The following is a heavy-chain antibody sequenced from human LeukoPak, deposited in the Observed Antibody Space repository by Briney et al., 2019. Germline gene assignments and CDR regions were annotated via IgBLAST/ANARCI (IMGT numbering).Heavy chain of an antibody. CDR2: ISGSGGST. V-gene: IGHV3-23*01. J-gene: IGHJ4*02. CDR1: GFTFSSCA. D-gene: IGHD3-16*02. CDR3: AKLHHVVTFGGVIADPFDY. Sequence: GGSLRLYCAASGFTFSSCAMSWVRHAPGKWLEWVSDISGSGGSTYYADSVKGRFTISRDSSKNTLYLQMNSLKAEDTAVYYCAKLHHVVTFGGVIADPFDYWGQGTLVTVSS.